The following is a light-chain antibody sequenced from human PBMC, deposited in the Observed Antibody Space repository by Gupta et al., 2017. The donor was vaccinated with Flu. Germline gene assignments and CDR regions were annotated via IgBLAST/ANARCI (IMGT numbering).Light chain of an antibody. CDR3: QQRDSTPRT. V-gene: IGKV1-39*01. Sequence: DIQMTQSPSSLSASVGDRVTITCRASQSIRNSLNWYQQKPGKAPILLIFAASSLQSGVPSRFSGSGSGTDFTLTISRLQREDFATYYCQQRDSTPRTFGQGTKVEIK. CDR2: AAS. CDR1: QSIRNS. J-gene: IGKJ1*01.